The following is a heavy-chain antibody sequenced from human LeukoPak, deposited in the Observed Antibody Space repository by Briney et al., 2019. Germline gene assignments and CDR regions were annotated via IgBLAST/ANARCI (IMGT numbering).Heavy chain of an antibody. D-gene: IGHD3-16*01. CDR3: AREYYGTFEY. Sequence: SETLSLTCSVSGDSISSSSHYWAWIRQPPGKGLEWTGSVFQKVATYYNPSLQSRVTMSIDTSKNQCSLKLSSVTAADMAVYYCAREYYGTFEYWGQGTLVPVSS. CDR1: GDSISSSSHY. CDR2: VFQKVAT. J-gene: IGHJ4*02. V-gene: IGHV4-39*02.